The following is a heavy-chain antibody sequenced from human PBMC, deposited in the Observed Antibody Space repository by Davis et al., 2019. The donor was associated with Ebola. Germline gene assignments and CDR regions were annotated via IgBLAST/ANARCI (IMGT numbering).Heavy chain of an antibody. Sequence: GGSLRLSCTTSGFTFGAYAMTWVRQAPGKGPEWVTFIRYDGNKESYADSVKGRFTISRDNSRNTLNLEMNGLRVEDTGVYYCARELQFGMDAWGQGTMVTVSS. V-gene: IGHV3-30*02. D-gene: IGHD4-11*01. CDR1: GFTFGAYA. CDR2: IRYDGNKE. J-gene: IGHJ6*02. CDR3: ARELQFGMDA.